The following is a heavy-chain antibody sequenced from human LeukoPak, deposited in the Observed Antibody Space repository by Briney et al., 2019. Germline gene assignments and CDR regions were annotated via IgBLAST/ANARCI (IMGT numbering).Heavy chain of an antibody. D-gene: IGHD3-10*01. V-gene: IGHV3-7*01. CDR1: GFTFSDYW. J-gene: IGHJ4*02. CDR2: IKQDGSAQ. CDR3: ARDMPFGGY. Sequence: GGSLRLSCAGSGFTFSDYWMSWIRQAPGRGLEWVANIKQDGSAQNYVHSVKGRFTISRDNAKNSLFLQMNSLRVEDTAVYYCARDMPFGGYWGQGTLVTASS.